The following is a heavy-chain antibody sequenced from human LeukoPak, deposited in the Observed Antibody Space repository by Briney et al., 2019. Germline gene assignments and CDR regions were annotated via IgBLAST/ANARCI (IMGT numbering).Heavy chain of an antibody. J-gene: IGHJ4*02. CDR1: GFTFSSYA. V-gene: IGHV3-23*01. CDR3: AKFREALYYFDY. D-gene: IGHD5-24*01. CDR2: ISGSGGST. Sequence: GGSLRLSCAASGFTFSSYAMSWVRQAPGKGLEWVSGISGSGGSTYYADSVKGRFTISRDNSKNTLYLQMNSLRAEDTAVYYCAKFREALYYFDYWGQGTLVTVSS.